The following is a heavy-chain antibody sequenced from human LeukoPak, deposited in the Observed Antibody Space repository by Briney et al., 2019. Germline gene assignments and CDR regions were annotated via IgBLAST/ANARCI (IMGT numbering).Heavy chain of an antibody. CDR2: IYYSGST. CDR3: ARHSWAFDY. V-gene: IGHV4-61*01. D-gene: IGHD2-15*01. J-gene: IGHJ4*02. Sequence: PSETLSLTCTVSGGSVSSGSYYWSWIRQPPGKGLEWIGYIYYSGSTNYNPSLKSRVTISVDTSKNQFSLKLSSVTAADTAVYYCARHSWAFDYWGQGTLVTVSS. CDR1: GGSVSSGSYY.